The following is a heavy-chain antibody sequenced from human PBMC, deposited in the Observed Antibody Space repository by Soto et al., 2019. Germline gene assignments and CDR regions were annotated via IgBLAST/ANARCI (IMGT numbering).Heavy chain of an antibody. Sequence: PGGSLRLSCAASAFTFSIYSLNWVRQAPGKGLEWVSYISTGSNTIYYADSVKGRFTISRDNAKNSLYLQMNSLRAEDTAVYYCARTYNSGDRRYFDYWGQGTLVTVSS. J-gene: IGHJ4*02. CDR3: ARTYNSGDRRYFDY. CDR1: AFTFSIYS. CDR2: ISTGSNTI. V-gene: IGHV3-48*01. D-gene: IGHD6-19*01.